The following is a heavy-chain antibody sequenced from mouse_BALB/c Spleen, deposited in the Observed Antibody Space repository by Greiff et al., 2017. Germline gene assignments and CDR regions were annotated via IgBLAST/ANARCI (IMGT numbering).Heavy chain of an antibody. Sequence: DVMLVESGGGLVKPGGSLKLSCAASGFTFSSYTMSWVRQTPEKRLEWVATISSGGSYTYYPDSVKGRFTISRDNAKNTLYLQMSSLKSEDTAMYYCTRDGKSYYFDYWGQGTTLTVSS. CDR3: TRDGKSYYFDY. CDR2: ISSGGSYT. J-gene: IGHJ2*01. D-gene: IGHD4-1*01. V-gene: IGHV5-6-4*01. CDR1: GFTFSSYT.